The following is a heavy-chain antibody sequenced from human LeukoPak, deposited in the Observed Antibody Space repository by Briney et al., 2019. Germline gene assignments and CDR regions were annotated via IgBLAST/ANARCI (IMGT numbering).Heavy chain of an antibody. J-gene: IGHJ4*02. CDR2: ISSSSSYI. CDR3: ASLVAMVRGVIVDY. V-gene: IGHV3-21*04. CDR1: GFTFSSXS. D-gene: IGHD3-10*01. Sequence: RLXXAASGFTFSSXSMXWVRQAPXXXXXXVSSISSSSSYIYYADSVKGRFTISRDNAKNSLYLQMNSLRAEDTAVYYCASLVAMVRGVIVDYWGQGTLVTVSS.